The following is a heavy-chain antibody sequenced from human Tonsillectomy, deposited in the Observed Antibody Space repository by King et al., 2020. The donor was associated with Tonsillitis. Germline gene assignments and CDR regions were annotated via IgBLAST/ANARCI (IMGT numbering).Heavy chain of an antibody. CDR2: IKQDGSEK. CDR3: ARLGSTGYYCSGASCYPIYYFDF. Sequence: VQLVESGGGLVQPGGSLRLSCAASGFTFSTYWMSWVRQAPGKGLEWVANIKQDGSEKYYVDSVKGRFTISRDNAKNSLYLKRNSLRAEDTAVYYCARLGSTGYYCSGASCYPIYYFDFWGQGTLVTVSS. J-gene: IGHJ4*02. V-gene: IGHV3-7*01. CDR1: GFTFSTYW. D-gene: IGHD2-15*01.